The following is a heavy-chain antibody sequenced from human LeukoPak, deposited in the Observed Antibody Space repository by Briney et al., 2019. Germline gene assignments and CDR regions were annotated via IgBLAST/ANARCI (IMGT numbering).Heavy chain of an antibody. V-gene: IGHV3-30*18. J-gene: IGHJ4*02. D-gene: IGHD5-18*01. Sequence: GGSLRLSCAASGFTFSSYGMHWVRQAPGKGLEWVAVITYDGSNKYYADSVKGRFTISRDNSKNTLYLQMNSLRAEDTAVYYCAKGIQLWVNYFDYWGQGTLVTVSS. CDR3: AKGIQLWVNYFDY. CDR2: ITYDGSNK. CDR1: GFTFSSYG.